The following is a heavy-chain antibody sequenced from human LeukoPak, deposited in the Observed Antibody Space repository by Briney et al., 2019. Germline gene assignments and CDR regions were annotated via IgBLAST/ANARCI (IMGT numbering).Heavy chain of an antibody. V-gene: IGHV3-30-3*01. D-gene: IGHD5-24*01. CDR2: ISYDGSNK. CDR3: AREADGAFDI. J-gene: IGHJ3*02. CDR1: GFTFSSYA. Sequence: GRSLRLSCAASGFTFSSYAMHWVRQAPCKGLEWVAVISYDGSNKYYADSVKGRFTISRDNSKNTLYLQMNSLRAEDTAVYYCAREADGAFDIWGQGTMVTVSS.